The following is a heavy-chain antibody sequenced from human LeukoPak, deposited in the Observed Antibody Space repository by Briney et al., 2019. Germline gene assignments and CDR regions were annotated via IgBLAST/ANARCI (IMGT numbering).Heavy chain of an antibody. V-gene: IGHV3-23*01. Sequence: GGSLRLSCAASGFTFSNYAMNWVRQAPGKGLQWVSGYSGRRSTTYYADSVQGRFIISRDDSKKMLYLQMNSLRVDDTAIYCCVKDLDGAGYFDAFDIWGQGTIVTVSS. J-gene: IGHJ3*02. D-gene: IGHD4/OR15-4a*01. CDR2: YSGRRSTT. CDR3: VKDLDGAGYFDAFDI. CDR1: GFTFSNYA.